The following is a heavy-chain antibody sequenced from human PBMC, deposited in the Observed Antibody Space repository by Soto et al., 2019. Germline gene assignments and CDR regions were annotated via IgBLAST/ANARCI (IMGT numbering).Heavy chain of an antibody. CDR3: AKDNEYYYDSSGYYYRGYYLDY. CDR2: ISGSGGSI. V-gene: IGHV3-23*01. CDR1: GFTFSNYA. D-gene: IGHD3-22*01. J-gene: IGHJ4*02. Sequence: QSGGSLRLSCAASGFTFSNYAMSWVRQAPGRGLEWVSAISGSGGSIYYADSVKGRFTISRDNSKNTLYLQVNSLRAEDTAVYYCAKDNEYYYDSSGYYYRGYYLDYWGQGTQVTVSS.